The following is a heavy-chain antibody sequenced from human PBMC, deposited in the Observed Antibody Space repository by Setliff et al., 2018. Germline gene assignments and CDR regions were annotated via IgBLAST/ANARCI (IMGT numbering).Heavy chain of an antibody. J-gene: IGHJ5*02. CDR1: GGSISSGSHY. Sequence: SETLSLTCTVSGGSISSGSHYWTWIRQPTGKRLEWIGHIDPSGDTNYSPSLKSRVTISVDTSKNQFSLKLSSVTAADTALYYCAKADEGPRRASGSYYPLLRFDPWGQGTLVTVSS. CDR3: AKADEGPRRASGSYYPLLRFDP. D-gene: IGHD3-10*01. V-gene: IGHV4-61*10. CDR2: IDPSGDT.